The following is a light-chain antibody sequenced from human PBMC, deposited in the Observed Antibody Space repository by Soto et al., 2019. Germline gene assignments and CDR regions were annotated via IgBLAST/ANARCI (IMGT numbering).Light chain of an antibody. J-gene: IGLJ1*01. Sequence: QSLLTQPPSASGSPGQSVTISCTGTSSDVCCYNYVSWYQHHPGKAPKLMVSEVSKRPSGVPDCFSGSKSGNTASLTVSGLQAEDEADYYCSSYAGNNNPYVFGTGTKVTVL. CDR1: SSDVCCYNY. CDR2: EVS. CDR3: SSYAGNNNPYV. V-gene: IGLV2-8*01.